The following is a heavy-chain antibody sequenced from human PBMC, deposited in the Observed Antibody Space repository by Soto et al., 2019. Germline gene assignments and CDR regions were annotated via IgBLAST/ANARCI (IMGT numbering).Heavy chain of an antibody. V-gene: IGHV3-30*18. CDR2: ISYDGSNK. J-gene: IGHJ6*04. Sequence: GSLGLSCAASGFTFSSYGMHWVRQAPGKGLEWVAVISYDGSNKYYADSVKGRFTISRDNSKNTLYLQMNSLRAEDTAVYYCAKQQAAGLYYYYGMDVWGEGTTVTVSS. CDR1: GFTFSSYG. CDR3: AKQQAAGLYYYYGMDV. D-gene: IGHD2-15*01.